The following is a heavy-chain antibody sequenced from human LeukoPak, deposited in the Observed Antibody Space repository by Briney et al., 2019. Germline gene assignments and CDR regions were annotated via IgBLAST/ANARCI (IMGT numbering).Heavy chain of an antibody. CDR2: INWNGGST. J-gene: IGHJ6*03. CDR1: GFTFDDYG. V-gene: IGHV3-20*04. D-gene: IGHD6-13*01. Sequence: GGSLRLSCAASGFTFDDYGMSWVRQAPGKGLEWVSGINWNGGSTGYADSVKGRLTISRDNAKNSLYLQMNSLRAEDTAVYYCARVHSSYLSYTYYCMDVWGKGTTVTVSS. CDR3: ARVHSSYLSYTYYCMDV.